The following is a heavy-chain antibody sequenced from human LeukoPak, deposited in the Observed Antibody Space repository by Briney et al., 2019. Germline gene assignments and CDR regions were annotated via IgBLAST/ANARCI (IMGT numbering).Heavy chain of an antibody. J-gene: IGHJ5*02. D-gene: IGHD6-13*01. Sequence: GGSLRLSCAASGFTFDDYGMSWVRQALGKGLEWVSAINWNGGSTGYADSVKGRFTISRDNAKNSLYLQMNSLRAEDTALYYCARAGYSSSWYNWFDPWGQGTLVTVSS. CDR3: ARAGYSSSWYNWFDP. V-gene: IGHV3-20*04. CDR2: INWNGGST. CDR1: GFTFDDYG.